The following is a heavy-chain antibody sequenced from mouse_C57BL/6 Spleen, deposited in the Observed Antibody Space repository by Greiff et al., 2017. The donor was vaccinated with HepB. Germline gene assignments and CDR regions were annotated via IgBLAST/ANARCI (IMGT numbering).Heavy chain of an antibody. CDR3: ARSPSYYYVDY. Sequence: VKLQQSGPELVKPGASVKISCKASGYAFSSSWMNWVKQRPGKGLEWIGRIYPGDGDTNYNGKFKGKATLTADKSSSTAYMQLSSLTSEDSAVYFCARSPSYYYVDYWGQGTTLTVSS. D-gene: IGHD1-1*01. V-gene: IGHV1-82*01. CDR1: GYAFSSSW. CDR2: IYPGDGDT. J-gene: IGHJ2*01.